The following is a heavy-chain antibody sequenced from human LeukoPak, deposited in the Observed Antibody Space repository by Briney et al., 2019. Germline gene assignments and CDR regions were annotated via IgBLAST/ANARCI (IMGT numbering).Heavy chain of an antibody. CDR1: GFTFNSYA. CDR3: AKYEQAYLDY. D-gene: IGHD1/OR15-1a*01. V-gene: IGHV3-23*01. Sequence: GGSLRLSCAASGFTFNSYAMSWVRQAPGQGLEWVSSIIGSGGTTHYADSVKGRFTISRDNSRNTLYLQMNSLRAEDTAVYYCAKYEQAYLDYWGQGTLVTVSP. CDR2: IIGSGGTT. J-gene: IGHJ4*02.